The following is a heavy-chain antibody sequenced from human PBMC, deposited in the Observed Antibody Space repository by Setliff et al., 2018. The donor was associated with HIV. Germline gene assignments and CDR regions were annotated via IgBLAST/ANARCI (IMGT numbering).Heavy chain of an antibody. D-gene: IGHD3-16*01. V-gene: IGHV1-24*01. Sequence: ASVKVSRKVSGYTLTELSGHWVRQAPGKGLEWMGGFDPEDGETIYAQKFQGRVTMTEDTSTDTAYMELSSLRSEDTAVYYCATGGHDAFDIWGQGTMVTVSS. J-gene: IGHJ3*02. CDR3: ATGGHDAFDI. CDR1: GYTLTELS. CDR2: FDPEDGET.